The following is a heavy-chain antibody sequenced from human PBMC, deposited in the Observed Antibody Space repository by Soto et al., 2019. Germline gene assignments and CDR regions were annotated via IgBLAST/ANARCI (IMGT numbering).Heavy chain of an antibody. CDR1: GASIRSHF. D-gene: IGHD4-17*01. J-gene: IGHJ4*02. CDR3: ARGSVDYDTYFDS. CDR2: IYSSGST. Sequence: TLSLTCTVSGASIRSHFWHWIRQPPGKALEWIGYIYSSGSTNDNPSLRGRVTISVDTSKNQFSLQLTSVTAADSAVYYCARGSVDYDTYFDSWGQGTLVTVSS. V-gene: IGHV4-59*11.